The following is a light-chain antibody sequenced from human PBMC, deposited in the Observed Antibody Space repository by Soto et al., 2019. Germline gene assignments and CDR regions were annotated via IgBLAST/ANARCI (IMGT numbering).Light chain of an antibody. CDR2: AAS. J-gene: IGKJ1*01. CDR3: QQSYSTPRT. V-gene: IGKV1-39*01. Sequence: DIKMTQSPSSLSASLGDRVTITCQASQDISNYLNWYQQKPGKAPKLLIYAASSLQSGVPSRFSGSGSGTDFTLTISSLQPEDFATYYCQQSYSTPRTFGQGTKVDI. CDR1: QDISNY.